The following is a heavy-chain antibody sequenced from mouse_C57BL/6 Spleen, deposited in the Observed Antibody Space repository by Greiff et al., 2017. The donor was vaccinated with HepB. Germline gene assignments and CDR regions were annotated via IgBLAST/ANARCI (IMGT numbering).Heavy chain of an antibody. Sequence: QVQLQQSGAELVKPGASVKLSCKASGYTFTEYTIHWVKQRSGQGLEWIGWFYPGSGSIKYNEKFKDKTTLTAEKSCSTVYMELSRLTSEDSAFYFYAGRENVSDSDEAYLGYWGQGTTLTVSS. CDR3: AGRENVSDSDEAYLGY. CDR1: GYTFTEYT. J-gene: IGHJ2*01. D-gene: IGHD2-4*01. V-gene: IGHV1-62-2*01. CDR2: FYPGSGSI.